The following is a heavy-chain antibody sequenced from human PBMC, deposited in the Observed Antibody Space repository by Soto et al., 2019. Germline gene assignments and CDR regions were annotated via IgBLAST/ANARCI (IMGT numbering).Heavy chain of an antibody. V-gene: IGHV1-69*13. CDR2: IIPIFGTA. J-gene: IGHJ6*02. D-gene: IGHD6-13*01. CDR1: GGTFSSYA. Sequence: ASVKVSCKASGGTFSSYAIGWVRQAPGQGLEWMGGIIPIFGTASYAQKFQGRVTITADESTSTAYMELSSLRSEDTAVYYCARGGYSSSPTRYYYYGMDVWGQGTTVTVSS. CDR3: ARGGYSSSPTRYYYYGMDV.